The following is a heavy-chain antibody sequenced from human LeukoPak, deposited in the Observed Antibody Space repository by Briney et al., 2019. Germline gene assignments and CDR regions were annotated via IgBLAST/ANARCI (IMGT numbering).Heavy chain of an antibody. CDR3: ARVVTMIVRDSDAFDI. Sequence: ASVKVSCKASGGTFSNYAIGWVRQAPGQGLEWMGIINPSGGSTSYAQKFQGRVTMTRDMSTSTVYMELSSLRSEDTAVYYCARVVTMIVRDSDAFDIWGQGTMVTVSS. D-gene: IGHD3-22*01. CDR1: GGTFSNYA. CDR2: INPSGGST. J-gene: IGHJ3*02. V-gene: IGHV1-46*01.